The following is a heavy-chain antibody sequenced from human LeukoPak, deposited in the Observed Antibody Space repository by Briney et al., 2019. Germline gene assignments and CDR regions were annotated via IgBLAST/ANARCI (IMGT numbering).Heavy chain of an antibody. CDR3: ARDTGYYGSGSYYRAFDY. CDR2: ISSSSSYI. V-gene: IGHV3-21*01. Sequence: GGSLRLSCAASGFTFSSYSMNWVRQAPGKGLEWVLSISSSSSYIYYADSVKGRFTISRDNAKNSLYLQMNSLRAEDTAVYYCARDTGYYGSGSYYRAFDYWGQGTLVTVSS. CDR1: GFTFSSYS. J-gene: IGHJ4*02. D-gene: IGHD3-10*01.